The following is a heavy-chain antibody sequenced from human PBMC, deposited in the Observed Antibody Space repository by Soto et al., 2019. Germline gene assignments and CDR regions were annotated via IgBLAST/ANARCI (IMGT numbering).Heavy chain of an antibody. Sequence: ASVKVSCKTSGYTFINYYIHWLRQAPGQGLEWMGWINPASGDTKYAQNLQVSVTLTRDTPLSTAYMEVNNLKSEDSAIYYCATQLVQMQQWRLYGVGDPFNVWGQGTMATVSS. V-gene: IGHV1-2*04. CDR2: INPASGDT. CDR1: GYTFINYY. D-gene: IGHD3-16*01. J-gene: IGHJ3*01. CDR3: ATQLVQMQQWRLYGVGDPFNV.